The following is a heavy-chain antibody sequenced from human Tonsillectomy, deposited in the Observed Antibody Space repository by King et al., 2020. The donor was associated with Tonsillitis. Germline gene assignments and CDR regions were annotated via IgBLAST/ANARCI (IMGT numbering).Heavy chain of an antibody. CDR3: ARRYGDYEDY. CDR1: GGSISSRSYY. D-gene: IGHD4-17*01. CDR2: IYYSGST. J-gene: IGHJ4*02. V-gene: IGHV4-39*01. Sequence: QLQESGPGLVKPSETLSLTCSVSGGSISSRSYYWGWIRQPPGKGLEWIGSIYYSGSTYYNPSLKSRVTISVDTSKNQFSLKLSSVTAADTAVYYCARRYGDYEDYWGLGTLVTVSS.